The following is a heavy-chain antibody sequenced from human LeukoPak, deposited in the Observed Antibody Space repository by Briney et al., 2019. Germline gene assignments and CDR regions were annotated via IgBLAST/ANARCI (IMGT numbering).Heavy chain of an antibody. D-gene: IGHD4-17*01. Sequence: GGSLRLSCAASRFTFSSYGIHWVRQAPGKGLEWVAFIRYDGTNKWYADSVKCRFTISRDNYKNTLYLQMNSLRVEDTAVYHCAKDRDYGDYPSAYYYYMDVWGKGTTVTVSS. CDR2: IRYDGTNK. CDR1: RFTFSSYG. V-gene: IGHV3-30*02. CDR3: AKDRDYGDYPSAYYYYMDV. J-gene: IGHJ6*03.